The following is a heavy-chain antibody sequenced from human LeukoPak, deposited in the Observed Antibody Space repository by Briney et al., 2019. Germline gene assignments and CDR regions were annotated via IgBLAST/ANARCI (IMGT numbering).Heavy chain of an antibody. J-gene: IGHJ6*03. D-gene: IGHD2-15*01. Sequence: SQTLSLTCTVSGGSISSGSYYWSWIRQPAGKGLEWIGRIYTSGSTNYNPSLKSRVTILVDTSKNQFSLKLSSVTAADTAVYYCARDSIGGGTGYYYYMDVWGKGTTVTISS. CDR1: GGSISSGSYY. CDR2: IYTSGST. V-gene: IGHV4-61*02. CDR3: ARDSIGGGTGYYYYMDV.